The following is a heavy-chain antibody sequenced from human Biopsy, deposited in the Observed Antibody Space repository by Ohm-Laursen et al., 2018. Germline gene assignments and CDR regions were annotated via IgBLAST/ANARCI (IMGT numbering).Heavy chain of an antibody. CDR1: GFSLSSHGVG. V-gene: IGHV2-5*02. Sequence: TQTLTLTCTFSGFSLSSHGVGVGWIRQPPGGALEWLAIVYWDNDKRYSPSLWSRLNIWKDASKNRVVLTLTDMDPVDTATYYCAHVVITYGGIIALDAFDVWGQGSMVIVSS. CDR3: AHVVITYGGIIALDAFDV. D-gene: IGHD3-16*02. CDR2: VYWDNDK. J-gene: IGHJ3*01.